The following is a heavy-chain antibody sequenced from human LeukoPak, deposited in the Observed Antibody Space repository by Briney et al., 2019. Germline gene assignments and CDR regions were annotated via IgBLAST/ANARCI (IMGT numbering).Heavy chain of an antibody. CDR3: ARDQGAAGDY. CDR1: GFTCSSYA. CDR2: ISGSGGST. Sequence: GGSLRLSCAASGFTCSSYAMSWVRQAPGKGLEWVSAISGSGGSTYYADSVKGRFTISRDNSKNTLYLQMNSLRAEDTALYYCARDQGAAGDYWGQGTLVTVSS. V-gene: IGHV3-23*01. J-gene: IGHJ4*02. D-gene: IGHD6-13*01.